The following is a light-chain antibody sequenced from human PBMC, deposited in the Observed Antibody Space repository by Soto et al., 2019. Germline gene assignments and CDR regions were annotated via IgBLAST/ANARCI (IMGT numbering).Light chain of an antibody. Sequence: EIVMTQSPATLSVSPGERATLSCRASQSVSSNLAWYQQKPGQAPRLLIYGASTRATGIPARFSGSGSGTEFTLTISSLQSEDFAVYYCQQYNNWPPGTFGPGTKLDIK. V-gene: IGKV3-15*01. CDR1: QSVSSN. J-gene: IGKJ3*01. CDR3: QQYNNWPPGT. CDR2: GAS.